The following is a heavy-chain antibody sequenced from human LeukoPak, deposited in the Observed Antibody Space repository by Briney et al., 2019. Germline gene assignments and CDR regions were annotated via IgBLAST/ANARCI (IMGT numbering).Heavy chain of an antibody. Sequence: GRSLRLSRAASGFTFSSYGMHWVRQAPGKGLEWVAVIWYDGSNKYYADSVKGRFTISRDNSKNTLYLQMNSLRAEDTAVYYCARAIGPNWFDPWGQGTLVTVSS. J-gene: IGHJ5*02. D-gene: IGHD3-10*01. CDR2: IWYDGSNK. CDR3: ARAIGPNWFDP. CDR1: GFTFSSYG. V-gene: IGHV3-33*01.